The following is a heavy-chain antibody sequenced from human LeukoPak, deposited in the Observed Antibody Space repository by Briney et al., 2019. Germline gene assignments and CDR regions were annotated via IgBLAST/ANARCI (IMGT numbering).Heavy chain of an antibody. D-gene: IGHD6-13*01. Sequence: ASVKASCKASGYTFTGYYMHWVRQAPGQGLEWMGWINPNSGGTNYAQKFQGRVTMTRDTSISTAYMELSRLRSDDTAVYYCAREGYSSSWPTYNWFDPWGQGTLVTVSS. CDR3: AREGYSSSWPTYNWFDP. J-gene: IGHJ5*02. CDR1: GYTFTGYY. V-gene: IGHV1-2*02. CDR2: INPNSGGT.